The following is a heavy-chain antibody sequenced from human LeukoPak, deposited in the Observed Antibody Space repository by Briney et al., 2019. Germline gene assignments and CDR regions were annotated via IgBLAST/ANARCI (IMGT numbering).Heavy chain of an antibody. J-gene: IGHJ4*02. CDR2: INTNTGNP. V-gene: IGHV7-4-1*02. CDR1: GYTFTSYA. Sequence: ASVKVSCKASGYTFTSYAMNWVRQAPGQGLEWMGWINTNTGNPTYAQGFTGRFVFSLDTSVSTAYLQISSLKAEDTAVYYCARDPGYYYDSSGYYYDYWGQGTLVTVSS. D-gene: IGHD3-22*01. CDR3: ARDPGYYYDSSGYYYDY.